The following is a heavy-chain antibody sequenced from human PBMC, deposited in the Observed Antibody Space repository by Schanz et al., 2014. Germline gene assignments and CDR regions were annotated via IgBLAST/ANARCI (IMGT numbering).Heavy chain of an antibody. V-gene: IGHV1-46*03. CDR3: HRGFSRSYIDF. CDR2: INPSGGST. J-gene: IGHJ4*02. Sequence: QVQLLQSGAEVKKPGASMKVSCKASGYTFTTYYMLWVRQAPGQGLEWMEIINPSGGSTRYGQKLQGRRTVTTVTSTSTVYLEFSSLRTDATAVYYGHRGFSRSYIDFWGQGTLITVSS. CDR1: GYTFTTYY. D-gene: IGHD6-6*01.